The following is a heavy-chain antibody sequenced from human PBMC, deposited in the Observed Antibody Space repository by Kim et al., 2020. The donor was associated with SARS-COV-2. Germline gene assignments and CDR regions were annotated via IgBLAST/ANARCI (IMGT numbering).Heavy chain of an antibody. D-gene: IGHD3-10*01. J-gene: IGHJ4*02. Sequence: GTTDYAAPVKGRFTISRDDSKNTLYLQMNSLKTEDTAVYYCTRGSGSFTVWGQGTLVTVSS. CDR2: GTT. V-gene: IGHV3-15*01. CDR3: TRGSGSFTV.